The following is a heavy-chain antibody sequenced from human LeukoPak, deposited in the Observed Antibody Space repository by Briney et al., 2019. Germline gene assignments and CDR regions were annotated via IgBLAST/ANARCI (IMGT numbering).Heavy chain of an antibody. Sequence: GASVKVSCKASGYTFTGYYMHWVRQATGQGLEWMGWINPNSGVTNYAQRLQGRVTMTRDTSISTGYMELSRLTSDDTAVYYCARGAGYEAHFDYWGQGTLVTVSS. J-gene: IGHJ4*02. CDR3: ARGAGYEAHFDY. CDR1: GYTFTGYY. D-gene: IGHD1-26*01. V-gene: IGHV1-2*02. CDR2: INPNSGVT.